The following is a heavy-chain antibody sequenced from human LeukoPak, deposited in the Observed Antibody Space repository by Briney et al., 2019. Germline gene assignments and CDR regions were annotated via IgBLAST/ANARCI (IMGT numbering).Heavy chain of an antibody. D-gene: IGHD3-3*01. CDR2: IYYSGST. J-gene: IGHJ5*02. Sequence: SETLSLTCTVSGGSISSYYWSWIRQPPGKGLEWIGYIYYSGSTNYNPSLKSRVTISVDTSKNQFSLKLGSVTAADTAVYYCARERYDFWSGHPSHWFDPWGQGTLVTVSS. CDR3: ARERYDFWSGHPSHWFDP. V-gene: IGHV4-59*01. CDR1: GGSISSYY.